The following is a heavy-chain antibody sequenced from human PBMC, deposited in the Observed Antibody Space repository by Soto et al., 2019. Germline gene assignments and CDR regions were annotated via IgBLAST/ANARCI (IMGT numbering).Heavy chain of an antibody. CDR2: ISYDGGDK. Sequence: QVQLVESGGGVVQPGRSLRLSCAASEFTFSYYGMHWVRQAPCKGLEWVALISYDGGDKYYADSVKGRFTISRDNSKNTLYLQMNSLRPEDTAVYYCAKVGYSSGWYPSRDYYYGMDVWGQGTTVTVSS. D-gene: IGHD6-19*01. CDR3: AKVGYSSGWYPSRDYYYGMDV. V-gene: IGHV3-30*18. CDR1: EFTFSYYG. J-gene: IGHJ6*02.